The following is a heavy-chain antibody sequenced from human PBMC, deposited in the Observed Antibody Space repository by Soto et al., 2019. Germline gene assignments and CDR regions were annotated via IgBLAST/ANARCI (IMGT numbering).Heavy chain of an antibody. CDR2: IYYSGST. D-gene: IGHD2-21*01. CDR1: GGSISSYY. J-gene: IGHJ3*02. CDR3: ARDGRLVIGAFDI. V-gene: IGHV4-59*01. Sequence: SETLSLTCTVSGGSISSYYWSRIRQPPGKGLEWIGYIYYSGSTNYNPSLKSRVTISVDTSKNQFSLKLSSVTAADTAVYYCARDGRLVIGAFDIWGQGTMVTVSS.